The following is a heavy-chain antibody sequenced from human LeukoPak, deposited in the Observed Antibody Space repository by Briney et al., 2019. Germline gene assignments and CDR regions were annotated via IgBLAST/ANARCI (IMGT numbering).Heavy chain of an antibody. CDR2: IYYSGST. D-gene: IGHD7-27*01. Sequence: SETLSLTCTVSGGSISSYYWSWIRQPPGKGLEWIGYIYYSGSTNYNPSLKSRVTISVDTSKNQFTLKLSSVTAADTAVYYCARRGPDWGHFDYWGQGTLVTVSS. CDR1: GGSISSYY. J-gene: IGHJ4*02. CDR3: ARRGPDWGHFDY. V-gene: IGHV4-59*08.